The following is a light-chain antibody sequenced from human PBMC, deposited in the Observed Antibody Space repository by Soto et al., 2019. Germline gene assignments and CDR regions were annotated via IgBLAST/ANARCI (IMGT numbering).Light chain of an antibody. CDR3: QQYYSTPPT. CDR2: WAS. Sequence: DIVMTQSPDSLAVSLGERATINCKSSQSVLYSSNNRNYLAWYQQKPGQPPKLLIYWASTRESGVPDRFSGSGSETDFILTISSLQAEDVAVYYCQQYYSTPPTFGQGTKVEIK. V-gene: IGKV4-1*01. CDR1: QSVLYSSNNRNY. J-gene: IGKJ1*01.